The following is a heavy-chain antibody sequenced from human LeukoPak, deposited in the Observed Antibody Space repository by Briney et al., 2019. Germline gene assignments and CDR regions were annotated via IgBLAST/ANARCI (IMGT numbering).Heavy chain of an antibody. CDR3: AKGRYCSSTGCHYFFDN. V-gene: IGHV3-23*01. Sequence: PGGSLRLSCTASGFTFSSHAMGWVRQAPGKGLDWFSAISGSGDSTYHADSVKGRFNISRDNSKNTLYLQMNSLRAEDTAVYYCAKGRYCSSTGCHYFFDNWGQGTLVTVSS. CDR1: GFTFSSHA. J-gene: IGHJ4*02. CDR2: ISGSGDST. D-gene: IGHD2-2*01.